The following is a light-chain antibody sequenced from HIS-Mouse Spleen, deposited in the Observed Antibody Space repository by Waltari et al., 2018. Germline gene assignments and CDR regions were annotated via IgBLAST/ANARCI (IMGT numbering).Light chain of an antibody. V-gene: IGLV1-47*01. CDR2: RNN. CDR1: SSNIGSNY. CDR3: AAWDDSLSGYV. J-gene: IGLJ1*01. Sequence: QSVLTQPPSASGTPGQRVTISCSGSSSNIGSNYVYWYQQLPGTAPKLPIYRNNQGPLGLPDRFSGSKSGTSASLAISGLRSEDEADYYCAAWDDSLSGYVFGTGTKVTVL.